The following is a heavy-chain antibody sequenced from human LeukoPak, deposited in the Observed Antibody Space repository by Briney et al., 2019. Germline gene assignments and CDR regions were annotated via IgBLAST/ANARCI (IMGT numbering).Heavy chain of an antibody. CDR1: GYTFTNFG. CDR2: ISTYNGNT. CDR3: ARDRLAGALGF. J-gene: IGHJ4*02. D-gene: IGHD6-19*01. Sequence: GASVRVSCKTSGYTFTNFGISWVRQAPGQGLEWMGWISTYNGNTNYAQKLQGRVTMTTDTSTSTAYMEPRSLRSDDTAVYYCARDRLAGALGFWGQGTLVTVSS. V-gene: IGHV1-18*01.